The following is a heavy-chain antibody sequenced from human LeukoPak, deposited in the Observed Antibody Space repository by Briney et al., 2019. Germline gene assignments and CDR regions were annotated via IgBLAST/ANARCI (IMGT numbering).Heavy chain of an antibody. CDR2: INSSSSTI. Sequence: GGSLTLTCAASGFTFCSYSMNRLRQAPGQGLVGVSYINSSSSTIYYEDSVKGRFTISSDNAKNSLDLQMNSLRAEDTAADYCARGYRSGCPFGCWGQGALVTVAS. D-gene: IGHD6-19*01. CDR3: ARGYRSGCPFGC. CDR1: GFTFCSYS. J-gene: IGHJ1*01. V-gene: IGHV3-48*01.